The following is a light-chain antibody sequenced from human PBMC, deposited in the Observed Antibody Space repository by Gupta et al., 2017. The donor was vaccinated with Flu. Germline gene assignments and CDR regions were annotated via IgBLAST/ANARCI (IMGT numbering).Light chain of an antibody. Sequence: EAPSLLIYTTSTLPTGVPSRFSGSGSGTYVTLTISSLQPADSAIYYCQQANSFPITFGLGTRLEIK. CDR2: TTS. V-gene: IGKV1-12*01. J-gene: IGKJ5*01. CDR3: QQANSFPIT.